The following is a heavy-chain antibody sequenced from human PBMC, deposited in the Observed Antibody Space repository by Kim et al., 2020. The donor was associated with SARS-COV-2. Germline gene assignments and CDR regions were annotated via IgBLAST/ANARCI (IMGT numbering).Heavy chain of an antibody. D-gene: IGHD6-13*01. CDR3: ATSAAAGRLYWFDP. J-gene: IGHJ5*02. V-gene: IGHV1-24*01. Sequence: GRKFQGRVTMTEDTSTDTANMELSSLRSEDTAVYYCATSAAAGRLYWFDPWGQGTLVTVSS.